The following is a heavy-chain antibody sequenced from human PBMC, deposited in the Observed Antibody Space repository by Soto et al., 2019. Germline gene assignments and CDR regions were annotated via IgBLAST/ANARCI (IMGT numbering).Heavy chain of an antibody. J-gene: IGHJ6*03. D-gene: IGHD3-9*01. CDR3: ARTVLGPDLLADSFVDYYYYMDV. CDR2: IYYTGST. CDR1: GGSFSGYY. V-gene: IGHV4-34*11. Sequence: SETLSLTCAVYGGSFSGYYWSWIRQPPGKGLEWIGYIYYTGSTNYNPSLKRRVTFSADTSRGQFSLRLNSVTAADTAVYYCARTVLGPDLLADSFVDYYYYMDVWGQGTTVTVSS.